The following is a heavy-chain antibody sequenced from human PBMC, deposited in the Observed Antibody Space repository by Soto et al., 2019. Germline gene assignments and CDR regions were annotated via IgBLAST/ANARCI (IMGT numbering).Heavy chain of an antibody. D-gene: IGHD4-4*01. CDR1: GYTFTSYG. CDR2: INAANGDT. CDR3: ARTYSNYLYYYYYYGMDV. Sequence: GASVKVSCKASGYTFTSYGIHWVRQAPGQRLEWMGWINAANGDTKYSPKFQGRVTITRDTSASTAYMELSSLRSEDTAVYYCARTYSNYLYYYYYYGMDVWGQGTTVTVSS. V-gene: IGHV1-3*01. J-gene: IGHJ6*02.